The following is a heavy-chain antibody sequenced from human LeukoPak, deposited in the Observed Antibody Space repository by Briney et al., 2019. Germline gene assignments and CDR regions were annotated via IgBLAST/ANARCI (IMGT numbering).Heavy chain of an antibody. CDR3: VKDRLGIRDPMDV. J-gene: IGHJ6*02. D-gene: IGHD3-16*01. CDR2: ISYDGSNK. V-gene: IGHV3-30*18. CDR1: GFTFSSYG. Sequence: GGSLRLSCAASGFTFSSYGMHWVRQAPGKGLEWVAVISYDGSNKYYADSVKGRFTISRDSSKNTLYLQMNSLRAEDTSVYYCVKDRLGIRDPMDVWGQGTTVTVSS.